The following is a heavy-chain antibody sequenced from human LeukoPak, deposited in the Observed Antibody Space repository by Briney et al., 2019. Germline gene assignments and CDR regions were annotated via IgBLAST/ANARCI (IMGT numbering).Heavy chain of an antibody. CDR3: ARDRDSSGLRDFDL. CDR1: GGSINSYY. J-gene: IGHJ2*01. D-gene: IGHD3-22*01. V-gene: IGHV4-59*01. Sequence: PSETLSLTCTVSGGSINSYYWSWIREPPGKGLEWIGYIYYSGNTNYNPSLKSRVSISIDTSKNQLSLQLSSVTAADTAVYYCARDRDSSGLRDFDLWGRGTLVTVSA. CDR2: IYYSGNT.